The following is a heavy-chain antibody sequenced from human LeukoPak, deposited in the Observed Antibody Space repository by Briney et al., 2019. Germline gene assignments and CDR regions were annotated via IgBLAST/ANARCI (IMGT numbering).Heavy chain of an antibody. CDR1: GYSINSGYY. CDR3: AIGPGYGSGWYLY. V-gene: IGHV4-38-2*01. J-gene: IGHJ4*02. CDR2: IYHTGST. D-gene: IGHD6-19*01. Sequence: PSETLSLTCAVSGYSINSGYYWGWIRQAPGKGLEWIGGIYHTGSTYYNPSLKSRVTISVDTSKNQFSLKLSSVTAADTAVYYCAIGPGYGSGWYLYWGQGTLVTVSS.